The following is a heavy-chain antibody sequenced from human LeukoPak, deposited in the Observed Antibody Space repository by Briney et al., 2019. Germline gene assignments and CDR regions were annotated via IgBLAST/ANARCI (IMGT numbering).Heavy chain of an antibody. J-gene: IGHJ4*02. CDR2: INPSGGST. CDR3: ARALTTVNTRGYFDY. Sequence: GASVKVSCKASGYTFTSYYMHWVRQAPGQGLEWMGIINPSGGSTSYAQKFQGRVTMTRDTSTSTVYMELSSLRSEDTAVYYCARALTTVNTRGYFDYWGQGTLVTVSS. V-gene: IGHV1-46*01. D-gene: IGHD4-17*01. CDR1: GYTFTSYY.